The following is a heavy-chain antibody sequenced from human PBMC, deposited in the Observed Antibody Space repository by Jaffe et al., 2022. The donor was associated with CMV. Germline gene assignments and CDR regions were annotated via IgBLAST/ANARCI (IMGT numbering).Heavy chain of an antibody. Sequence: EVQLLESGGGLVQPGGSLRLSCAASGFTFSSYAMSWVRQAPGKGLEWVSAISGSGGSTYYADSVKGRFTISRDNSKNTLYLQMNSLRAEDTAVYYCASPTGLRLHYYYGMDVWGQGTTVTVSS. D-gene: IGHD3-10*01. CDR3: ASPTGLRLHYYYGMDV. V-gene: IGHV3-23*01. J-gene: IGHJ6*02. CDR2: ISGSGGST. CDR1: GFTFSSYA.